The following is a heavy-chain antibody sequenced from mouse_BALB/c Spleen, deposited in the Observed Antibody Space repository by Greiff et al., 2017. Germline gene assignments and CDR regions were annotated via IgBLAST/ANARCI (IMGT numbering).Heavy chain of an antibody. D-gene: IGHD2-4*01. CDR3: ARSPYDYDYAMDY. CDR2: ISYSGST. J-gene: IGHJ4*01. V-gene: IGHV3-8*02. Sequence: EVKLQESGPSLVKPSQTLSLTCSVTGDSITSGYWNWIRKFPGNKLEYMGYISYSGSTYYNPSLKSRISITRDTSKNQYYLQLNSVTTEDTATYYCARSPYDYDYAMDYWGQGTSVTVSS. CDR1: GDSITSGY.